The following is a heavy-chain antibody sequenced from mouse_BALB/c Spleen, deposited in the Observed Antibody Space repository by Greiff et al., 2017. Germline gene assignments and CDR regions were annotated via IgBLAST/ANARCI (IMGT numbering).Heavy chain of an antibody. Sequence: VQVVESGPGLVAPSQSLSITCTVSGFSLTSYGVHWVRQPPGKGLEWLGVIWAGGSTNYNSALMSRLSISKDNSKSQVFLKMNSLQTDDTAMYYCAREGDGYPYYAMDYWGQGTSVTVSS. V-gene: IGHV2-9*02. D-gene: IGHD2-3*01. CDR3: AREGDGYPYYAMDY. CDR2: IWAGGST. J-gene: IGHJ4*01. CDR1: GFSLTSYG.